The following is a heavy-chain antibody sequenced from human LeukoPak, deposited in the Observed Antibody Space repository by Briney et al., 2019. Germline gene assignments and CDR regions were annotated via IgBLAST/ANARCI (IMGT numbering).Heavy chain of an antibody. CDR2: IYPNNGDT. Sequence: ASVHVSCKASGYTFTDYYIHWLRQAPGQGLEWMGWIYPNNGDTNYAQKFQGSVTMTRDTSINTAYMELSSLTSDDTAVYYCARDGVGTDDYWDQGTLVTVSS. CDR3: ARDGVGTDDY. V-gene: IGHV1-2*02. J-gene: IGHJ4*02. CDR1: GYTFTDYY. D-gene: IGHD1-26*01.